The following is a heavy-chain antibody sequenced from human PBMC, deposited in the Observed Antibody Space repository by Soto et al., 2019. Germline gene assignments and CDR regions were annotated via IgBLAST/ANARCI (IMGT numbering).Heavy chain of an antibody. Sequence: QVQLVESGGGVVQPGRSLRLSCAASEFTFSSYGMHWVRQAPGKGLEWVAVISYDGSNKYYADSVKGRFTISRDNSKNTLYLQMNSLRAEDTAVYYCAKDPYYDSSGYPDYWGQGTLVTVSS. J-gene: IGHJ4*02. V-gene: IGHV3-30*18. CDR2: ISYDGSNK. CDR1: EFTFSSYG. CDR3: AKDPYYDSSGYPDY. D-gene: IGHD3-22*01.